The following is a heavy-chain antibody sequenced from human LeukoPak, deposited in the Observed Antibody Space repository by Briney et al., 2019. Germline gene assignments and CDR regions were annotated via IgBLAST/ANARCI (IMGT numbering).Heavy chain of an antibody. J-gene: IGHJ4*02. CDR3: VSNYDILTGLLY. CDR1: GFTFDSYG. CDR2: ISGSGSIT. V-gene: IGHV3-23*01. Sequence: GGSLRLSCAASGFTFDSYGMSWVRQAPGKGLEWVSAISGSGSITYYADSVKGRLTISRDNSKNTLYLQMNRLRAEDTALYYCVSNYDILTGLLYWGQGTLVTVSS. D-gene: IGHD3-9*01.